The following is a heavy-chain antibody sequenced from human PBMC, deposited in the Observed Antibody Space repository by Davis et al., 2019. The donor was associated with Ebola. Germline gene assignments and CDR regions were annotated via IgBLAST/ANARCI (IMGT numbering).Heavy chain of an antibody. J-gene: IGHJ6*03. Sequence: PGGSLRLSCAASGFTFSNAWMSWVRQAPGKGLEWVGRIKSKTDGGTTDYAAPVKGRFTISRDDSKNTLYLQMNSLKTEDTAVYYCTAQGDSSSWYIYYYYYYMDVWGKGTTVTVSS. CDR2: IKSKTDGGTT. CDR1: GFTFSNAW. D-gene: IGHD6-13*01. CDR3: TAQGDSSSWYIYYYYYYMDV. V-gene: IGHV3-15*01.